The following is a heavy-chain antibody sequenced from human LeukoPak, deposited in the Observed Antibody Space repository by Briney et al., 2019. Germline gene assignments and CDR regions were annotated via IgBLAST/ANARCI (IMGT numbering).Heavy chain of an antibody. V-gene: IGHV5-51*01. J-gene: IGHJ2*01. CDR2: IYPGDSDT. CDR1: GFRFDIYW. CDR3: ARRQGGQNWYFDL. Sequence: GESLKISCQGSGFRFDIYWIGWVRQIPGKGLEWMGNIYPGDSDTRYSPSFQGQATMSADKSSGTAYHQWSSLKASDTAMYYCARRQGGQNWYFDLWGRGTVVTVSS. D-gene: IGHD3-16*01.